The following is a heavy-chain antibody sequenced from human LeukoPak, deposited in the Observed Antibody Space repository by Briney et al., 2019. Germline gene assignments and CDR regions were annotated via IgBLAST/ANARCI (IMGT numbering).Heavy chain of an antibody. D-gene: IGHD5-24*01. Sequence: SETLSLTCTVSGGSISSSSYYWGWIRQPPGKGLEWIGSIYYSGSTYYNPSLKSRVTISVDTSKNQFSLKLSSVTAADTAVYYCARAEIDGYNTYYFDYWGQGTLVTVSS. V-gene: IGHV4-39*07. CDR3: ARAEIDGYNTYYFDY. J-gene: IGHJ4*02. CDR1: GGSISSSSYY. CDR2: IYYSGST.